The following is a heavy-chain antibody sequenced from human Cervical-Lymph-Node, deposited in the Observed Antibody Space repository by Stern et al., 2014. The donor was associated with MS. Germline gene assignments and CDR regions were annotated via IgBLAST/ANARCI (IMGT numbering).Heavy chain of an antibody. V-gene: IGHV3-30*03. CDR3: ATHYDDY. Sequence: VQLVESGGGVVQPGRSLRLSCAASGFTFSSCARHWVRQAPGKELDWVAVISYDGSNKYYADSVKGRFAISRDNSKNTLYLQMNSLRAEDTAVYYCATHYDDYWGQGTLVTVSS. D-gene: IGHD3-22*01. J-gene: IGHJ4*02. CDR2: ISYDGSNK. CDR1: GFTFSSCA.